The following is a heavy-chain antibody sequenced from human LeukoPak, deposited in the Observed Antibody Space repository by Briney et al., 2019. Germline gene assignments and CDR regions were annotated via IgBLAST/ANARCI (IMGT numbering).Heavy chain of an antibody. CDR3: ARPSFVVVPAADAFDI. V-gene: IGHV1-69*13. CDR1: GYTFTSYG. J-gene: IGHJ3*02. D-gene: IGHD2-2*01. CDR2: IIPIFGTA. Sequence: SVKVSCKASGYTFTSYGISWVRQAPGQGLEWMGGIIPIFGTANYAQKFQGRVTITADESTSTAYMELSSLRSEDTAVYYCARPSFVVVPAADAFDIWGQGTMVTVSS.